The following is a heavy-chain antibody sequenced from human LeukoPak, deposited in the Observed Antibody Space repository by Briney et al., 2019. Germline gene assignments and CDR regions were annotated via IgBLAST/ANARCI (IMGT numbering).Heavy chain of an antibody. Sequence: GGSLRLSCAASGFTFSSYAMHWVRQAPGKGLEWVAVISYDGSNKYYADSVKGRFTISRDNSKNTLYLQMNSLRAEDTAVYYCARDMYYYNSSAFYHYYYGMDVWGQGTTVTVSS. V-gene: IGHV3-30-3*01. CDR2: ISYDGSNK. D-gene: IGHD3-22*01. CDR3: ARDMYYYNSSAFYHYYYGMDV. J-gene: IGHJ6*02. CDR1: GFTFSSYA.